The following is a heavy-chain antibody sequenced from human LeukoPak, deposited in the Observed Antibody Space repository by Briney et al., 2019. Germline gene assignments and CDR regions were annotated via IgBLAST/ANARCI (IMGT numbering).Heavy chain of an antibody. D-gene: IGHD6-13*01. J-gene: IGHJ5*02. CDR2: IGTAGDT. Sequence: PGGSLRLSCAASGFTFSSYDMHWVRQATGKGLEWVSAIGTAGDTYYPGSVKGRFTISRENAKNSLYLQMNSLGAEDAAVYYCARERSAAGIRWFDPWGQGTLVTVSS. CDR3: ARERSAAGIRWFDP. V-gene: IGHV3-13*01. CDR1: GFTFSSYD.